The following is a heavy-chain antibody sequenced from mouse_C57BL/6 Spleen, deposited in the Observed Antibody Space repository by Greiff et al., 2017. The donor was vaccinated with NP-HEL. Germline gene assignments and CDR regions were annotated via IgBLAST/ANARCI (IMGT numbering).Heavy chain of an antibody. J-gene: IGHJ1*03. CDR2: IYPGDGDT. V-gene: IGHV1-82*01. Sequence: QVQLQQSGPELVKPGASVKISCKASGYAFSSSWMNWVKQRPGKGLEWIGRIYPGDGDTNYNGKFKGKATLTADKSSSTAYMQLSSLTSEDSAVYFCARSLHGSSYFDVWGTGTTVTVSS. CDR3: ARSLHGSSYFDV. D-gene: IGHD1-1*01. CDR1: GYAFSSSW.